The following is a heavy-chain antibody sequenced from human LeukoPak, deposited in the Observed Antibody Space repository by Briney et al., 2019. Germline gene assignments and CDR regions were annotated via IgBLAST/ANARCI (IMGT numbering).Heavy chain of an antibody. V-gene: IGHV1-8*03. CDR2: MNPNSGNI. D-gene: IGHD3-3*01. J-gene: IGHJ3*01. CDR3: TREGDFWDFHL. CDR1: GYTFTNYD. Sequence: AASVKVSCKASGYTFTNYDINWVRQATGQGLEWLGWMNPNSGNIGYAPKFQGGVTLTRDTSISTAYMELSSLRSEDTAVYYCTREGDFWDFHLWGQGTMVTVSS.